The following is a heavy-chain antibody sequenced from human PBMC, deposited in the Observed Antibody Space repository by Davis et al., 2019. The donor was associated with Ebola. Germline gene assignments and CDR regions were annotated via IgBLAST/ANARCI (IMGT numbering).Heavy chain of an antibody. CDR2: ISYDGSNK. J-gene: IGHJ4*02. CDR3: AKGIGGFDY. Sequence: PGGSLRLSCAASGFTFSSYGMHWVRQAPGKGLEWVAVISYDGSNKYYADSVKGRFTISRDNSKNTLYLQTNSLRAEDTAVYYCAKGIGGFDYWGQGTLVTVSS. D-gene: IGHD2/OR15-2a*01. V-gene: IGHV3-30*18. CDR1: GFTFSSYG.